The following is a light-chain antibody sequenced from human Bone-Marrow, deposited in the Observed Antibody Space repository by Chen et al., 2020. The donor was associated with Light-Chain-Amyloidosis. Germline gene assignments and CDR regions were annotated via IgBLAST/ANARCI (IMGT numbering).Light chain of an antibody. CDR2: DAS. J-gene: IGKJ4*01. Sequence: DIQLTQSPSSLPASVGDRVTLTCQASQDIDHYLNWYQQKPGRAPKLLIYDASNLETGVPSRFSGSRSGTDFTFTINSLQPEDFATYYCQQYDDLPLTFGGGTKVEIK. CDR3: QQYDDLPLT. CDR1: QDIDHY. V-gene: IGKV1-33*01.